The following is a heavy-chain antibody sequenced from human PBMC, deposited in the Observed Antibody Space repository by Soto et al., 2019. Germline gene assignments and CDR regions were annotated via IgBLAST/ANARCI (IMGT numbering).Heavy chain of an antibody. CDR1: GGSFSGYY. D-gene: IGHD6-13*01. CDR3: ARGGRQGSRWYYYYCGMDF. J-gene: IGHJ6*02. CDR2: INPSGST. V-gene: IGHV4-34*01. Sequence: PSETLSLTCAVYGGSFSGYYWSWIRQPPGKGLEWIGEINPSGSTNYNPSLKSRVTISVDTSKNQFSLKLSSVTAADTAVYYCARGGRQGSRWYYYYCGMDFSGQGTSVSVSS.